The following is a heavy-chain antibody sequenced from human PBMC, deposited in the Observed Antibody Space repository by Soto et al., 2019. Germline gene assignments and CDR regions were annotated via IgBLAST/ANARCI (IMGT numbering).Heavy chain of an antibody. J-gene: IGHJ4*02. CDR3: ALRGGDY. CDR2: VIGSGDST. Sequence: GGSLRLSCAASGLTFSSYAMRWVRQTRGEGLKWVSAVIGSGDSTYYADSVKGRFTVSRDNSKNTLYLQMTSLRVEDTAVYYCALRGGDYWGQGTLVTVSS. V-gene: IGHV3-23*01. CDR1: GLTFSSYA. D-gene: IGHD3-16*01.